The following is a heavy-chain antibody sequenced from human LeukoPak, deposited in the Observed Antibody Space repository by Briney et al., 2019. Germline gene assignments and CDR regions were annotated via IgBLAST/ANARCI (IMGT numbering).Heavy chain of an antibody. D-gene: IGHD1-1*01. Sequence: ASVKVSCKASGYTFTSYYMHWVRQAPGQGLEWMGIINPSGGSTSYAQKFQGRVTMTRDTSTSTVYMELSSLRSDDTAVYYCARVSYWTGPSLDYYYYYMDVWGKGTTVTVSS. CDR2: INPSGGST. CDR1: GYTFTSYY. V-gene: IGHV1-46*03. CDR3: ARVSYWTGPSLDYYYYYMDV. J-gene: IGHJ6*03.